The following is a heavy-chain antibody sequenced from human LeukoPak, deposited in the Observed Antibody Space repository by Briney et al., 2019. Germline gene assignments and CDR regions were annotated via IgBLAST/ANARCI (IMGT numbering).Heavy chain of an antibody. V-gene: IGHV6-1*01. CDR1: GDSVTGDSAA. D-gene: IGHD7-27*01. CDR2: TYYRSQWYY. CDR3: AGGTGVFDY. J-gene: IGHJ4*02. Sequence: SQTLSLTCAISGDSVTGDSAAWNWIRQSPSRGLEWLGRTYYRSQWYYDYAVSVKSRITIDPDTSKNQFSLQLNSVTPEDAAVYYCAGGTGVFDYWGQGALVTVSS.